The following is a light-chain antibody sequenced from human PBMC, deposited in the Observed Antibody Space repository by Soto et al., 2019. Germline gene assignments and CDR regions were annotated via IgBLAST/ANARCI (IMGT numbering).Light chain of an antibody. Sequence: QSVLTQPASVSGSPGQSITISCTGTSSDVGGYDYVSWYQLHPGKAPKLMVFEVSNRPSGVSYRFSGSKSGNTASLTISGLQAEDEADYFCSSYSISTADLCGTGTKVTVL. CDR3: SSYSISTADL. CDR2: EVS. J-gene: IGLJ1*01. CDR1: SSDVGGYDY. V-gene: IGLV2-14*01.